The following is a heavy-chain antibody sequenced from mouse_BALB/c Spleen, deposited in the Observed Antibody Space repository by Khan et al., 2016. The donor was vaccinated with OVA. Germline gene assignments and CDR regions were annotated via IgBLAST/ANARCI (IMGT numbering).Heavy chain of an antibody. CDR2: IAPGRGGD. J-gene: IGHJ4*01. CDR1: GYTFTSYW. Sequence: DLVKPGASVKLSCKASGYTFTSYWINWIKKRPGQGLGGIGRIAPGRGGDYKSEMFKGKATLTVDTSSSTAYIQVRSLSSEDSAVYFCARSNYYGSGLYAMDYWGQGTSVTVSS. V-gene: IGHV1S41*01. CDR3: ARSNYYGSGLYAMDY. D-gene: IGHD1-1*01.